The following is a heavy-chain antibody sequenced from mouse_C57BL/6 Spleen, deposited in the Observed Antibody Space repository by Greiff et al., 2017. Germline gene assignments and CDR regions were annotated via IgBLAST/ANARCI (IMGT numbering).Heavy chain of an antibody. V-gene: IGHV1-53*01. CDR3: ARDYDGSSYYAMDY. J-gene: IGHJ4*01. D-gene: IGHD1-1*01. Sequence: VQLQQPGAELVKPGASVKMSCKASGYTFTSYWIHWVKQRPGQGLEWIGNINPGNGGTNYNEKFKSKATLTVDKSSSTAYMQLSSLTSEDSAVYYCARDYDGSSYYAMDYWGQGTSVTVSS. CDR1: GYTFTSYW. CDR2: INPGNGGT.